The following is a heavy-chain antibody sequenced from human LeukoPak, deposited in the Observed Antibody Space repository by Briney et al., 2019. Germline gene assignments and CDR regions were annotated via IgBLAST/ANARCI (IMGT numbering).Heavy chain of an antibody. CDR3: ARGLGCGGDCYTTFGY. V-gene: IGHV4-34*01. J-gene: IGHJ4*02. CDR2: INHSGST. D-gene: IGHD2-21*02. CDR1: GGSFSGYY. Sequence: SETLSLTCAVYGGSFSGYYWSWIRQPPGKGLEWIGGINHSGSTNYNPSLKSRVTISVDTSKNQFSLKLSSVTAADTAVYYCARGLGCGGDCYTTFGYWGQGTLVTVSS.